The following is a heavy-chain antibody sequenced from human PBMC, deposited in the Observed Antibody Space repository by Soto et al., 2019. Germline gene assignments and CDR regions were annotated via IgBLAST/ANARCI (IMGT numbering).Heavy chain of an antibody. Sequence: EVQLVESGGGLVQPGESLRLSCAASGFTFSSYWMTWVRQAPGKGLEWVDNIKQDGSEKYYVDYVRGRFTMSRDNDKNSLYLQMNSLRAEDTAVYYCARVVGATQMDFDYWGQGTLVTVSS. J-gene: IGHJ4*02. CDR2: IKQDGSEK. V-gene: IGHV3-7*01. CDR1: GFTFSSYW. CDR3: ARVVGATQMDFDY. D-gene: IGHD1-26*01.